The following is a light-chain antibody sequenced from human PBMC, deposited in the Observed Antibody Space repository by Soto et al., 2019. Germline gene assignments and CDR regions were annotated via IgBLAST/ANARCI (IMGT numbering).Light chain of an antibody. CDR2: RAS. CDR3: QQSNTGGGYT. J-gene: IGKJ2*01. V-gene: IGKV3-11*01. Sequence: EIVLTQSPATLSLSPGERATLSCRASQSATSSLAWYQQKPGQAPRLLIYRASNRGTGIPARFSGSGSGTALTLTIGGFEPADFAIYYCQQSNTGGGYTFGQGTKLEIK. CDR1: QSATSS.